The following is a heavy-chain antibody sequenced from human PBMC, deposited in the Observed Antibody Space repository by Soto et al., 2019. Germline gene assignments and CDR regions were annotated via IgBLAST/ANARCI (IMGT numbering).Heavy chain of an antibody. CDR1: GGTFDRFT. V-gene: IGHV1-69*02. J-gene: IGHJ4*02. Sequence: QVQLVQSGAEVKRPGSSVKVSCKVSGGTFDRFTISWVRQAPGQGLEWMGRIIPVPGIRNYAQKFQDRVTISADISKSTVYMELSGLTSEDTAMYYCARGKECVTSTCYSHFASWGQGALVSVSS. CDR2: IIPVPGIR. CDR3: ARGKECVTSTCYSHFAS. D-gene: IGHD2-21*02.